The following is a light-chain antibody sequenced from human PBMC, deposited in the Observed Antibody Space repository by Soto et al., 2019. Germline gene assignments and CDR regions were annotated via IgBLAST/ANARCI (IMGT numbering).Light chain of an antibody. CDR1: QSISSY. J-gene: IGKJ1*01. CDR3: QQSYSIPLT. Sequence: DIQMTQSPSSLSASVGDRVTITCRASQSISSYLNWYQQKPGKAPKLLIYAASSLQSGVPSRFSGSGSGTDFTLTISSLQPEDFATYYCQQSYSIPLTFGQGTKVKIK. CDR2: AAS. V-gene: IGKV1-39*01.